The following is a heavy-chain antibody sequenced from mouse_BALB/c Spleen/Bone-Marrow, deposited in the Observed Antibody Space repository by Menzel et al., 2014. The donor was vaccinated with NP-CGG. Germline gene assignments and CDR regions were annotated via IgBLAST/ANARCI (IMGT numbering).Heavy chain of an antibody. CDR1: GFNIKDTY. J-gene: IGHJ3*01. Sequence: VQLKHSGAELVKPGASVKLSCTASGFNIKDTYMHWVKQRPEQGLEWIGRIDPANGNTKYDPKFQGKATITADTSSNTAYLQLSSLTSEDTAVYYCAAYYYGGSYGFAYWGQGTLVTVSA. CDR2: IDPANGNT. V-gene: IGHV14-3*02. CDR3: AAYYYGGSYGFAY. D-gene: IGHD1-1*01.